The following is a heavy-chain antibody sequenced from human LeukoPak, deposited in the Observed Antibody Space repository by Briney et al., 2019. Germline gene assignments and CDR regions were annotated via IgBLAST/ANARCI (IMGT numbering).Heavy chain of an antibody. Sequence: GGFLRLSCAASGFTFSSYAMSWVRQAPGKGREWGSAISGCGDSTYYADSVKGRFTISRDNAKNTLYLQMSSLRAEDTAVYYCAKQVGRGYYRYFDCLGQGALVSVSS. CDR3: AKQVGRGYYRYFDC. D-gene: IGHD3-22*01. CDR2: ISGCGDST. V-gene: IGHV3-23*01. J-gene: IGHJ4*02. CDR1: GFTFSSYA.